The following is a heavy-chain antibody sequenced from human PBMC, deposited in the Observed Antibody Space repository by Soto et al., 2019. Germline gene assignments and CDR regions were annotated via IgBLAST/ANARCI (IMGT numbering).Heavy chain of an antibody. CDR3: ARDKYDCSSTSCYSTYYYYGMDV. Sequence: GASVKVSCKASGYTFTGYYMHWVRQAPGQGLEWMGWINPNSGGTNYAQKFQGWVTMTRDTSISTAYMELSRLRSDDTAVYYCARDKYDCSSTSCYSTYYYYGMDVWGQGTTVTVSS. J-gene: IGHJ6*02. V-gene: IGHV1-2*04. D-gene: IGHD2-2*01. CDR2: INPNSGGT. CDR1: GYTFTGYY.